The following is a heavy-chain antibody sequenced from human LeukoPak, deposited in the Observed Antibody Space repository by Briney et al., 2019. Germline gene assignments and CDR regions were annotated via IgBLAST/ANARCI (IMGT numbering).Heavy chain of an antibody. V-gene: IGHV4-59*08. Sequence: SETLSLTCAVSGGSISSFYWSWVRQPPGKGLEWVGYISYAGGTTYNPSLKGRVSMSLDTSNNQFSLRLTSVTAADTALYFCARVGDTSGYFYYFDYWGQGTLVSVSS. D-gene: IGHD3-22*01. CDR1: GGSISSFY. CDR3: ARVGDTSGYFYYFDY. J-gene: IGHJ4*02. CDR2: ISYAGGT.